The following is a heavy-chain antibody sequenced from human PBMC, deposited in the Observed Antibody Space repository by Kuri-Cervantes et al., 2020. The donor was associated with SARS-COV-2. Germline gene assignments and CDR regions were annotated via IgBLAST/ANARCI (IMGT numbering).Heavy chain of an antibody. CDR1: GGSISSHY. V-gene: IGHV4-59*11. Sequence: SETLSLTCTVSGGSISSHYWSWIRQPPGKGLEWIGYIYYSGSTNYNPSLKSRVTISVDTSKNQFSLKLSSVTAADTAVYYCARDLRSTTVTTSYYYYYYYMDVWGKGTTVTVSS. J-gene: IGHJ6*03. D-gene: IGHD4-11*01. CDR3: ARDLRSTTVTTSYYYYYYYMDV. CDR2: IYYSGST.